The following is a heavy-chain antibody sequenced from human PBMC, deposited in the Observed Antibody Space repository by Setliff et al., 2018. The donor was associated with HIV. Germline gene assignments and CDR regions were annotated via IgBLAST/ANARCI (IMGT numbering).Heavy chain of an antibody. CDR1: GGPFSGYY. J-gene: IGHJ4*02. CDR3: ATSAVAGLFDY. Sequence: SETLSLTCAVYGGPFSGYYWSWIRQPPGKGLEWIGEINDSGSTNYNPSLKSRVTISVDTSKNQFSLKLRSVTAADTAVYYCATSAVAGLFDYWGQGTLVTVSS. V-gene: IGHV4-34*01. CDR2: INDSGST. D-gene: IGHD6-19*01.